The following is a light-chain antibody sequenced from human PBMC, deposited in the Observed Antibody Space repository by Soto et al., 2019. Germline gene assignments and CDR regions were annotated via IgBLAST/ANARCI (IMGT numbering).Light chain of an antibody. V-gene: IGLV2-14*01. CDR2: DVS. J-gene: IGLJ1*01. CDR1: SSDVGGYNY. Sequence: QSVLTQPASVSGSPGQSITISCTGTSSDVGGYNYVSWYQQHPGKAPKLMIYDVSNRPSGVSNRFSGSKSGNTASLTISGPQAEDEADYYCSSYTSSSVFGTGTKVTVL. CDR3: SSYTSSSV.